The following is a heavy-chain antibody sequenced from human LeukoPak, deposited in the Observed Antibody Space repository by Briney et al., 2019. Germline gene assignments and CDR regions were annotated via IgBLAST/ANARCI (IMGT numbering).Heavy chain of an antibody. J-gene: IGHJ6*02. CDR1: GFTFSSYA. CDR2: ISGSGGST. V-gene: IGHV3-23*01. CDR3: ARDATYGSGSWNGMDV. D-gene: IGHD3-10*01. Sequence: GALRLSCAASGFTFSSYAMSWVRQAPGKGLEWVSTISGSGGSTYYADSVKGRFTISRDNSKNTLYLQMNSLRAEDTAVYYCARDATYGSGSWNGMDVWGQGTTVTVSS.